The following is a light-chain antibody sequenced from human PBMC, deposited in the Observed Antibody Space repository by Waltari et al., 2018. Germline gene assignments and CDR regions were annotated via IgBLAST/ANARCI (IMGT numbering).Light chain of an antibody. CDR1: CRHLGAYDL. CDR2: EVS. V-gene: IGLV2-23*02. Sequence: QSALTQPASVSGSPGQSTPTSCPGSCRHLGAYDLLSWFPLHPGKAPKPIIYEVSKRPSGISDRFSGSKSGIRASLTISGLQADDEAEYYCSSYVGSTTYVFGGGTKVTVL. J-gene: IGLJ3*02. CDR3: SSYVGSTTYV.